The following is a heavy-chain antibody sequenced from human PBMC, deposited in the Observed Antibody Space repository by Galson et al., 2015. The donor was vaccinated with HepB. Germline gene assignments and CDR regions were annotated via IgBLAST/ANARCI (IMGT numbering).Heavy chain of an antibody. J-gene: IGHJ4*02. CDR1: GFTVNSNY. Sequence: SCAASGFTVNSNYLSWVRQAPGKGLEWVSRIYGGGTTKYGGSVKGRFTISRDSSKNTVYLQMNRLRRDDTAVYYCTRGRGTTGRHYFDNWGQGTLVAVSS. V-gene: IGHV3-53*05. CDR3: TRGRGTTGRHYFDN. CDR2: IYGGGTT. D-gene: IGHD3-16*01.